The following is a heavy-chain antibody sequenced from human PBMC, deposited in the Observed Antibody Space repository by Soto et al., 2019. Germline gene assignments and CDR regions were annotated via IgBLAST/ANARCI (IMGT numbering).Heavy chain of an antibody. V-gene: IGHV1-18*01. D-gene: IGHD3-22*01. J-gene: IGHJ4*02. CDR2: ISAYNGNT. Sequence: ASVKVSFKACGYTFTSYGISWLRQAPGQGLEWMGWISAYNGNTNYAQKLQGRVTMTTDTSTSTAYMELRSLRSDDTAVYYCARDDYDSSGYLFDYWGQGTLVTVSS. CDR3: ARDDYDSSGYLFDY. CDR1: GYTFTSYG.